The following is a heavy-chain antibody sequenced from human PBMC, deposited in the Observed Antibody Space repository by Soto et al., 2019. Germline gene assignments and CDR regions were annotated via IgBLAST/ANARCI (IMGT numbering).Heavy chain of an antibody. V-gene: IGHV4-4*02. CDR1: GGSISSSNW. J-gene: IGHJ5*02. Sequence: PSETLSLTCAVSGGSISSSNWWSWVRQPPGKGLEGIGENYHSGSTNYNPSLKSRVTILVDKSKNQFSLKLSSVTAADTAVYYCARGRSSGDRWGSYNWFDPWGQGTLVTVSS. CDR2: NYHSGST. CDR3: ARGRSSGDRWGSYNWFDP. D-gene: IGHD6-25*01.